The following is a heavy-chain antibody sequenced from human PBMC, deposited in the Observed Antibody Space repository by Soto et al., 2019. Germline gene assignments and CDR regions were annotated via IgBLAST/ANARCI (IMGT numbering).Heavy chain of an antibody. V-gene: IGHV3-23*01. D-gene: IGHD3-9*01. Sequence: EVQMLESGGGVVQPGGSLTLSCAAAGFTFRTTAMSWVSQAPGEGLEWVSGITGSGDSTYYADSVKGRFTISRDNSKNTLLLQMNSLRAEDTAVYYCVKEKRYFDWLIESYFDYWGQGTLVTVSS. CDR3: VKEKRYFDWLIESYFDY. J-gene: IGHJ4*02. CDR1: GFTFRTTA. CDR2: ITGSGDST.